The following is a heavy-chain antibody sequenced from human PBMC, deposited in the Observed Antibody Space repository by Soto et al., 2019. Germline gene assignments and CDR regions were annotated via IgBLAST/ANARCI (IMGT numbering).Heavy chain of an antibody. CDR3: ARNSGYCSGGSCYPYDY. CDR2: IYYSGST. V-gene: IGHV4-59*01. Sequence: SETLSLTCTVSGGSISSYYWSWIRQPPGKGLEWIGYIYYSGSTNYNPSLKSRVAISVDTSKNQFSLKLSSVTAADTAVYYCARNSGYCSGGSCYPYDYWGQGTLVTVSS. D-gene: IGHD2-15*01. CDR1: GGSISSYY. J-gene: IGHJ4*02.